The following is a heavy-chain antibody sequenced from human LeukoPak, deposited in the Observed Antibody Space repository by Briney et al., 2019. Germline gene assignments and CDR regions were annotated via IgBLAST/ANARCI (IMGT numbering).Heavy chain of an antibody. Sequence: AGGSLRLSCAASGFTFSSYGMHWVRQAPGKGLEWVAFIRYDGSNKYYADSVKGRFTISRDNSKNTLYLQMNSLRAEDTAVYYCAKEGRLMVRGVSYYYYYYMDVWGKGTTVTISS. V-gene: IGHV3-30*02. D-gene: IGHD3-10*01. CDR3: AKEGRLMVRGVSYYYYYYMDV. CDR2: IRYDGSNK. J-gene: IGHJ6*03. CDR1: GFTFSSYG.